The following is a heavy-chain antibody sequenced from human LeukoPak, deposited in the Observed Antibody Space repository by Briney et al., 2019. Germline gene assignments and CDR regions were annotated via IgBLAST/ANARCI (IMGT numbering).Heavy chain of an antibody. CDR2: VSYDGSNK. CDR1: GFTFSSYA. CDR3: TRGARMIVEFDS. J-gene: IGHJ4*02. V-gene: IGHV3-30*04. D-gene: IGHD3-22*01. Sequence: GRSLRLSCAASGFTFSSYAMHWVRQAPGKGLEWVAVVSYDGSNKYYADSVKGRFTISRDNSKNTLYLQMHSLRTEDTAVYCCTRGARMIVEFDSWGQGTLVTVSS.